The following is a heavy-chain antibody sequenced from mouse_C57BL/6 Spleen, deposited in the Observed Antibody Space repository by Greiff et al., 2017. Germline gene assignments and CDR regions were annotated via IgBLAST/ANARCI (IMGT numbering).Heavy chain of an antibody. J-gene: IGHJ3*01. D-gene: IGHD1-2*01. CDR2: IRSKSSNYAT. CDR3: VSDYYGSPFAY. Sequence: EVKLMESGGGLVQPKGSLKLSCAASGFTFNTYAMHWVRPAPGKGLEWVARIRSKSSNYATYYADSVKYSITISRDDSQSMIGQQMNNLKTEDTAMYYCVSDYYGSPFAYWGQGTLVTVSA. CDR1: GFTFNTYA. V-gene: IGHV10-3*01.